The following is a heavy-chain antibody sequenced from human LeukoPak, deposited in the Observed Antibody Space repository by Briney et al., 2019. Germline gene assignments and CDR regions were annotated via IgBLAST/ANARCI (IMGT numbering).Heavy chain of an antibody. CDR1: GSTFDDYA. Sequence: GGSLRLSCAASGSTFDDYAMHWVRQAPGKGLEWVSLISGGGGSTYYADSVRGRFTISRDNSKNSLYLQMDSLRTEDTAFYYCAKEIDTLGTNAFDIWGQGTMVTVSS. V-gene: IGHV3-43*02. CDR3: AKEIDTLGTNAFDI. J-gene: IGHJ3*02. CDR2: ISGGGGST. D-gene: IGHD2-15*01.